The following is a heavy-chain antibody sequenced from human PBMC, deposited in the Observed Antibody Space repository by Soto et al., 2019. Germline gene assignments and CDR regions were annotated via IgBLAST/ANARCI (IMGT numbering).Heavy chain of an antibody. CDR2: ISYDGSNK. V-gene: IGHV3-30-3*01. CDR1: GFTFSSYA. J-gene: IGHJ6*02. D-gene: IGHD2-21*02. CDR3: ARDLVVVTAKTHDYYYYYGMDV. Sequence: GGSLRLSCAASGFTFSSYAMHWVRQAPGKGLEWVAVISYDGSNKYYADSVKGRFTSSRDNSKNTLYLQMNSLRAEDTAVYYWARDLVVVTAKTHDYYYYYGMDVWGQGTTVTVSS.